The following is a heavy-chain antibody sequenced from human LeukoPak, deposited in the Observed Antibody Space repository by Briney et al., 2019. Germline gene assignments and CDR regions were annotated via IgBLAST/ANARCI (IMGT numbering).Heavy chain of an antibody. Sequence: GGSLRLSCAASGFTFSSYSMNWVRQAPGKGLEWVSSISSSSSYIYYADSVKGRFTISRDNAKNSLYLQMNSLRAEDTAVYYCAREFGSSGYRPFDHWGQGTLVTVSS. CDR2: ISSSSSYI. J-gene: IGHJ4*02. D-gene: IGHD3-22*01. V-gene: IGHV3-21*01. CDR1: GFTFSSYS. CDR3: AREFGSSGYRPFDH.